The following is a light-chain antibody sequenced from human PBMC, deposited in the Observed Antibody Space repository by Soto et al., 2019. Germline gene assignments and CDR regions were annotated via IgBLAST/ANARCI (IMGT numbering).Light chain of an antibody. J-gene: IGLJ1*01. Sequence: QSVLTQPPSVSVAPGQRVTISCTGSSSNIGANYDVHWYQQRQGTAPKLLIFGNSNRPSGVPDRFSGSKSGTSASLAITGLQAEDEGDYYCQSYDSTLSARYVFGTGTKLTVL. CDR1: SSNIGANYD. CDR2: GNS. CDR3: QSYDSTLSARYV. V-gene: IGLV1-40*01.